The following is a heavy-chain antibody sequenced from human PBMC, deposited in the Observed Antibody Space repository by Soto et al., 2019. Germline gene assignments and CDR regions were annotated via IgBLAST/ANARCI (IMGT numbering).Heavy chain of an antibody. CDR1: GFTFSSYE. V-gene: IGHV3-48*03. J-gene: IGHJ4*02. Sequence: GGSLRLSCAASGFTFSSYEMNWVRQAPGKGLEWISYISNTGTTIYYADSVEGRFVISRDNAKNLLYLQMNSLGGEDTAVYYCAKEEDTANIYSPRQFDSWGQGTQVTVSS. CDR3: AKEEDTANIYSPRQFDS. CDR2: ISNTGTTI. D-gene: IGHD6-25*01.